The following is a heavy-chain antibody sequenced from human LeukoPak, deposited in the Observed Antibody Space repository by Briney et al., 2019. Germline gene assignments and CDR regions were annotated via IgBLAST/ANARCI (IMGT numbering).Heavy chain of an antibody. CDR3: ARDLTPGIAVAGAFDY. CDR1: GFTFSSYA. D-gene: IGHD6-19*01. CDR2: ISYDGSNK. J-gene: IGHJ4*02. V-gene: IGHV3-30-3*01. Sequence: PGRSLGLSCAASGFTFSSYAMHWVRQAPGKGLEWVAVISYDGSNKYYADSVKGRFTISRDNSKNTLYLQMNSLRAEDTAVYYCARDLTPGIAVAGAFDYWGQGTLVTVSS.